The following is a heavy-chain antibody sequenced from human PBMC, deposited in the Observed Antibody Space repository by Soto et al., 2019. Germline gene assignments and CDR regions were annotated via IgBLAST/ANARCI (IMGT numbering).Heavy chain of an antibody. Sequence: QVQLQESGPGLVKTSDTLSLTCTVSGGSITPYYWSWIRQPPGEGLEWIGYVSYSGKTGYNPSLKSRVSMSIDTSKNEFSLKLTSLTAAYAATYYCARQQYTVVTAFDVWGQGTTVAVSS. CDR2: VSYSGKT. CDR3: ARQQYTVVTAFDV. V-gene: IGHV4-59*07. D-gene: IGHD2-15*01. J-gene: IGHJ3*01. CDR1: GGSITPYY.